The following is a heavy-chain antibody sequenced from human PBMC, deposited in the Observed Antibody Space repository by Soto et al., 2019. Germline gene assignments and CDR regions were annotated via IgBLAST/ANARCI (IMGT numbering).Heavy chain of an antibody. CDR2: IYWDDDK. V-gene: IGHV2-5*02. D-gene: IGHD3-3*01. J-gene: IGHJ4*02. CDR1: GFSLTTSGVG. Sequence: QITLNESGPTQVKPRQTLTLTCTFSGFSLTTSGVGVGWIRQSPGKAPEWLALIYWDDDKLYSPSLKSRLTITKDTSKNQVVLTMADLDPADTATYYCAHRVLRTVFGVVTTTAIYFDFWGQGTPVAVSS. CDR3: AHRVLRTVFGVVTTTAIYFDF.